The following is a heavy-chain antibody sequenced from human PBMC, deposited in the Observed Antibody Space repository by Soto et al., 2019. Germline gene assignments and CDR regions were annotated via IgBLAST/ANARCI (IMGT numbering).Heavy chain of an antibody. D-gene: IGHD2-8*02. V-gene: IGHV3-30-3*01. CDR3: VRARQNLVVNEYFQY. CDR1: GFSFSAYA. Sequence: QVQLVESGGGVVQPGRSLRLSCAASGFSFSAYAIHWVRQAPGKGLEWVALISYDETTTYYADSVKGRFTISRDNSKNTLYLQMNSLRSEYTAVYYCVRARQNLVVNEYFQYWGQGTLVIVSS. CDR2: ISYDETTT. J-gene: IGHJ1*01.